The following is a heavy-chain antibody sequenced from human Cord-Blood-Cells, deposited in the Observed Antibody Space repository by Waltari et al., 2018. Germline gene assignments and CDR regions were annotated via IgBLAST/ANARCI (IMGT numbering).Heavy chain of an antibody. D-gene: IGHD2-2*01. CDR1: GGTFRSYA. V-gene: IGHV1-69*06. CDR2: IIPIFGTA. Sequence: QVQLVQSGAEVKKPGSSVKVSCKASGGTFRSYAISWVRQAPGQGLEWMGGIIPIFGTANYAQKFQGRVTITADKSTSTAYMELSSLRSEDTAVYYCARVGYCSSTSCYYFDYWGQGTLVTVSS. CDR3: ARVGYCSSTSCYYFDY. J-gene: IGHJ4*02.